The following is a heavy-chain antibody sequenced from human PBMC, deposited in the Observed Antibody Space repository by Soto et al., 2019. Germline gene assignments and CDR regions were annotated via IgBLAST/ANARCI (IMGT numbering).Heavy chain of an antibody. J-gene: IGHJ5*02. V-gene: IGHV4-31*03. CDR2: IYYSGST. D-gene: IGHD1-26*01. CDR3: ERVSYTFWFDP. Sequence: QVQLQESGPGLVKPSQTLSLTCTVSGGSISSGGYYWSWIRQHPGKGLEWIGYIYYSGSTYYNPSLKSXXTXSXXPSKNQFSLKLSSVTAADTAVYYCERVSYTFWFDPWGQGTLVTVSS. CDR1: GGSISSGGYY.